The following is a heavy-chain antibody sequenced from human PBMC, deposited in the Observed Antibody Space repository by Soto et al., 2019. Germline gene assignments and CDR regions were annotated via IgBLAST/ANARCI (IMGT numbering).Heavy chain of an antibody. Sequence: ASVKVSCKASGGTFSRYTINWARQAPGQGLEWMGRIIPIAAIANYTQKFQGRVTITVDKSSTTAYMELSSLRSDDTAVYYCARGSTIVRGAPSWFDPWGQGTLVTVSS. CDR2: IIPIAAIA. J-gene: IGHJ5*02. D-gene: IGHD3-10*01. CDR1: GGTFSRYT. CDR3: ARGSTIVRGAPSWFDP. V-gene: IGHV1-69*02.